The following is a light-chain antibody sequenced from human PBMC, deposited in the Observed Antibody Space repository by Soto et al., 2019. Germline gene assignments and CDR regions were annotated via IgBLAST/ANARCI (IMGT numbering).Light chain of an antibody. CDR3: QQRTSYRVT. CDR1: QNVYNY. J-gene: IGKJ5*01. Sequence: PPSXXPGVGATLXXRASQNVYNYLTWYQQKPGLAPRLLIYDASNMAPGIPARFSVSGSGTDFTLTISSLEPEDLAIYYCQQRTSYRVTFGQGTRLEI. CDR2: DAS. V-gene: IGKV3-11*01.